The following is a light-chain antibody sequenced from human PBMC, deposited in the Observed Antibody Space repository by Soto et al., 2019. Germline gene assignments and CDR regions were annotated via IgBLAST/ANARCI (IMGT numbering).Light chain of an antibody. CDR3: QQFSSYPLT. Sequence: EIVLTQSPGTLSLSPGERATLSCRASQSVTSNYLAWYQQKPGQAPRLLTYDASSRATGIPDRFSGGGSGTDFTLTISRLEPEDFAVYYCQQFSSYPLTFGGGTKVDIK. CDR2: DAS. J-gene: IGKJ4*01. CDR1: QSVTSNY. V-gene: IGKV3-20*01.